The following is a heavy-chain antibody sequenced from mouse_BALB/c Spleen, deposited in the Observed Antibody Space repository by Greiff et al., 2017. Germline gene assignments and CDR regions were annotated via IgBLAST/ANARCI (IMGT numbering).Heavy chain of an antibody. CDR3: ARALTGTYWYFDV. D-gene: IGHD4-1*01. V-gene: IGHV5-15*02. J-gene: IGHJ1*01. CDR2: ISNLAYSI. Sequence: EVHLVESGGGLVQPGGSRKLSCAASGFTFSDYGMAWVRQAPGKGPEWVAFISNLAYSIYYADTVTGRFTISRENAKNTLYLEMSSLRSEDTAMYYCARALTGTYWYFDVWGAGTTVTVSS. CDR1: GFTFSDYG.